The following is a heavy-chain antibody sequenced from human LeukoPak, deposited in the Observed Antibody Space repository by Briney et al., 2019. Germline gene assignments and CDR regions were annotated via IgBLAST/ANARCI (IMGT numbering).Heavy chain of an antibody. CDR3: ARGGEANYYDTSGYYLYYY. CDR2: IIPIFGTT. J-gene: IGHJ4*02. Sequence: SVEVSCKASGGTFSNYAISWVRQAPGQGLEWMGRIIPIFGTTHYAQKFQGRVTITTDESTSTAYMELSSPRSEDTAVYYCARGGEANYYDTSGYYLYYYWGQGTLVTVSS. V-gene: IGHV1-69*05. D-gene: IGHD3-22*01. CDR1: GGTFSNYA.